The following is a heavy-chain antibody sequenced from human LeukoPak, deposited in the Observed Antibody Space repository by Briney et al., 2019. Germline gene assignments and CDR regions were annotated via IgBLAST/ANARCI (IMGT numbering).Heavy chain of an antibody. CDR1: GFTFSGYP. CDR3: TTEGTVTTQNYYYYGMDV. V-gene: IGHV3-15*07. J-gene: IGHJ6*02. D-gene: IGHD4-17*01. Sequence: GKSLRLSCAASGFTFSGYPIHWVRQAPGKGLEWVGRIKSKTDGGTTDYAAPVKGRFTISRDDSKNTVYLQMNSLKTEETAVYYCTTEGTVTTQNYYYYGMDVWGQGTTVTVSS. CDR2: IKSKTDGGTT.